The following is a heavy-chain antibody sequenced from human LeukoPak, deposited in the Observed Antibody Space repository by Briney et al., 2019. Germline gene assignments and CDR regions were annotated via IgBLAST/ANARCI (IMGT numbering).Heavy chain of an antibody. CDR1: GGSFRSYV. V-gene: IGHV1-69*13. J-gene: IGHJ3*02. CDR3: ARGGLVVAGIINIHHAFDI. CDR2: IIPIFGTA. D-gene: IGHD2-2*01. Sequence: SVKVSCKASGGSFRSYVLRWLGPAPGQELEWMGGIIPIFGTAHYAQRFQGRVTITADESTSTAYMELSSLSSEDTAVYDRARGGLVVAGIINIHHAFDIWGQGTMVTAS.